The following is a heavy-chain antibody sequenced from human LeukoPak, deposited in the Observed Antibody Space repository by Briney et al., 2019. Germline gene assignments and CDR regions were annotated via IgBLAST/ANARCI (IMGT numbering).Heavy chain of an antibody. CDR2: ISAYNGNT. CDR1: GYTFTSYG. J-gene: IGHJ4*02. Sequence: ASVKVSCKASGYTFTSYGISWMRQAPGQGLEWMGWISAYNGNTNYAQKLQGRVTMTTDTSTSTAYMELRSLRSDDTAVYYCARGPPSNYYDSSGVPDYWGQGTLVTVSS. CDR3: ARGPPSNYYDSSGVPDY. D-gene: IGHD3-22*01. V-gene: IGHV1-18*01.